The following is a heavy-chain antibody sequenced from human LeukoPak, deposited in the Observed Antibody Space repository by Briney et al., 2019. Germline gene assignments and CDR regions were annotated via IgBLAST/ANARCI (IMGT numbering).Heavy chain of an antibody. CDR3: ARDPGSFVVHYYYYYMDV. J-gene: IGHJ6*03. CDR1: GYTFTGHY. CDR2: INPNSGGT. D-gene: IGHD1-26*01. V-gene: IGHV1-2*02. Sequence: ASVKVSCKASGYTFTGHYMHWVRQAPGQGLEWMGWINPNSGGTNYAQKFQGRVTMTRDTSISTAYMELSRLRSDDTAVYYCARDPGSFVVHYYYYYMDVWGKGTTVTVSS.